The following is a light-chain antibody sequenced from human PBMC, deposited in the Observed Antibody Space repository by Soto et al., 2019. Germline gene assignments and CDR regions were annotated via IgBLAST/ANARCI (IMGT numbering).Light chain of an antibody. Sequence: QSALTQPASVSGSPGQSITISCTGTSSDVGCYNYVSWYQQHPGKAPKLMIYDVSNRPSGVSNRFSGSKSGNTASLTISGLQAEDEADYYCSSSTSSSPLVFGGGTKVTVL. CDR3: SSSTSSSPLV. V-gene: IGLV2-14*01. CDR1: SSDVGCYNY. CDR2: DVS. J-gene: IGLJ2*01.